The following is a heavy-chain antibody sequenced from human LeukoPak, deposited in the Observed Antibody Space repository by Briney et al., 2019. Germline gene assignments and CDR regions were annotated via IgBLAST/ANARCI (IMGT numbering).Heavy chain of an antibody. Sequence: GGSLRLSCAASGFSFSSNSMNWVRQAPGKGLEWVSYISGSSSTIYYADSVKGRFTISRDNAKNSVYLQMNSLRAEDTAIYYCARDAESPGPIMTTYYYYMDVWGTGTTVTVSS. CDR3: ARDAESPGPIMTTYYYYMDV. D-gene: IGHD4-11*01. V-gene: IGHV3-48*04. J-gene: IGHJ6*03. CDR2: ISGSSSTI. CDR1: GFSFSSNS.